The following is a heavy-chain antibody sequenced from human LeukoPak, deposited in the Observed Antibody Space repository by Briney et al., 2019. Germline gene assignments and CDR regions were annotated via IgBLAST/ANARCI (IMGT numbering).Heavy chain of an antibody. CDR3: ARGFGSSWYYFDY. J-gene: IGHJ4*02. V-gene: IGHV4-4*07. Sequence: SETLSLTCTVSGGSIGDYYWSWNCQPAGRGLEWIGRIYTSGSTIYSPSLKSRVTMSIDTSKNQFSLKLSSVTAADTAVYYCARGFGSSWYYFDYWGQGTLVTVSS. CDR2: IYTSGST. D-gene: IGHD6-13*01. CDR1: GGSIGDYY.